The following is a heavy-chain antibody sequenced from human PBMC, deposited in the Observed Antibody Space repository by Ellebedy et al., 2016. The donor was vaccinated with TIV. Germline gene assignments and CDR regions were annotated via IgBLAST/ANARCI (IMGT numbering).Heavy chain of an antibody. CDR3: ARDHTYPAATGTRYYYYGMDV. V-gene: IGHV4-59*01. J-gene: IGHJ6*02. D-gene: IGHD1-1*01. CDR1: GRSISSYY. CDR2: IHYRGST. Sequence: MPSETLSLTCTVSGRSISSYYWNWIRQPPGKGLEWIGYIHYRGSTNYNPSLKSRVTISVATSKNQFALKLSSVTAADTAVYYCARDHTYPAATGTRYYYYGMDVWGQGTTVTVSS.